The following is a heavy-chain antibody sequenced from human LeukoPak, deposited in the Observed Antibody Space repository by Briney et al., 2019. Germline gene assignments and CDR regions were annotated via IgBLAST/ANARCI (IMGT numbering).Heavy chain of an antibody. CDR3: ARSVPDYFDY. CDR2: IYYSGST. D-gene: IGHD2-2*01. Sequence: SETLSLTCTVTGGSISSYYWSWIRQPPGKGLEWIGYIYYSGSTNYNPSLKSRVTISVDTSKNQFSLKLSSVTAADTAVYYRARSVPDYFDYWGQGTLVTVSS. J-gene: IGHJ4*02. V-gene: IGHV4-59*01. CDR1: GGSISSYY.